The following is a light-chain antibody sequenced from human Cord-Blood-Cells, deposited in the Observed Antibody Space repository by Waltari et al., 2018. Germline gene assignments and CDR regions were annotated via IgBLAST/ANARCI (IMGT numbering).Light chain of an antibody. Sequence: QSALTQPASVSGSPGQSITIPCTGTSSDVGSYNLVSWYQQHTGKAPKLMIYEGSKRPSGVSNRFSGSKSGNTASLTISGLQAEDEADYYCCSYAGSVVFGGGTKLTVL. J-gene: IGLJ2*01. CDR2: EGS. CDR1: SSDVGSYNL. V-gene: IGLV2-23*01. CDR3: CSYAGSVV.